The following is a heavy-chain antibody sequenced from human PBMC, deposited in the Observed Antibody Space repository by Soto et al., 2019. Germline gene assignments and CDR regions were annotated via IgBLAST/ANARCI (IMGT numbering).Heavy chain of an antibody. CDR2: ISGSGGST. Sequence: GGSLRLSCAASGFPFSSYAMSWVRQAPGKGLEWVSAISGSGGSTYYADSVKGRFTISRDNSKNTLYLQMNSLRAEDTAVYYCALRGYDFWSGYNTFAHFDYWGQGTLVTVSS. D-gene: IGHD3-3*01. V-gene: IGHV3-23*01. CDR3: ALRGYDFWSGYNTFAHFDY. J-gene: IGHJ4*02. CDR1: GFPFSSYA.